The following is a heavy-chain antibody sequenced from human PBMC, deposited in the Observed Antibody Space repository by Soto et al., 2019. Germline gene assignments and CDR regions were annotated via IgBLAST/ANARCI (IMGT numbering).Heavy chain of an antibody. CDR3: ARDQVYCSGGSCYPYFDY. V-gene: IGHV3-48*03. J-gene: IGHJ4*02. CDR1: GFTFSSYE. Sequence: GGSLRLSCAASGFTFSSYEMNWVRQATGKGLEWVSYISSSGSTIYYADSVKGRFTISRDNAKNSLYLQMNSLRAEDTAVYYCARDQVYCSGGSCYPYFDYWGQGTLVTVSS. D-gene: IGHD2-15*01. CDR2: ISSSGSTI.